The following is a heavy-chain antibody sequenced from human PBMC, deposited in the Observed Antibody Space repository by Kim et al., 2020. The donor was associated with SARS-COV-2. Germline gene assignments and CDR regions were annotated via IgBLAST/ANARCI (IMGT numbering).Heavy chain of an antibody. V-gene: IGHV4-34*01. CDR2: INHSGST. CDR1: GGSFSGYY. J-gene: IGHJ6*02. Sequence: SETLSLTCAVYGGSFSGYYWSWIRQPPGKGLEWIGEINHSGSTNYNPSLKSRVTISVDTSKNQFSLKLSSVTAADTAVYYCARGPRITMVRGVIPDVWGQGTTVTVSS. CDR3: ARGPRITMVRGVIPDV. D-gene: IGHD3-10*01.